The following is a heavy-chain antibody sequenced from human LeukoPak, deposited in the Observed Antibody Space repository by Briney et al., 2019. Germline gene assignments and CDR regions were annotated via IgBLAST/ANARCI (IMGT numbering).Heavy chain of an antibody. J-gene: IGHJ4*02. CDR1: GFTFDDYA. CDR2: ISWNSGSI. V-gene: IGHV3-9*01. CDR3: AKDAEIVGATGLLDY. D-gene: IGHD1-26*01. Sequence: PGGSLSLSCAASGFTFDDYAMHWVRHAPGKGLEWVSGISWNSGSIGYADSVKGRFTISRDNAKNSLYLQMNSLRAEDAALYYCAKDAEIVGATGLLDYWGQGTLVTVSS.